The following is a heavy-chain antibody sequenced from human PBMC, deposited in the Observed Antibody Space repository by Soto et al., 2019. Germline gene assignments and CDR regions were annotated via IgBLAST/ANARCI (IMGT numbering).Heavy chain of an antibody. Sequence: EVQLVESGGGLVQPGGSLRISCTVSGFSFSSYWMSWGRQAPGKGLEWVASIKQDESEKYYVDSVKGRFTISRDNVDDSLFTQMNSLSADDTAVYFCVRDVAFDYVNWGQGTLVTVSS. V-gene: IGHV3-7*01. CDR1: GFSFSSYW. CDR2: IKQDESEK. D-gene: IGHD3-16*01. CDR3: VRDVAFDYVN. J-gene: IGHJ4*02.